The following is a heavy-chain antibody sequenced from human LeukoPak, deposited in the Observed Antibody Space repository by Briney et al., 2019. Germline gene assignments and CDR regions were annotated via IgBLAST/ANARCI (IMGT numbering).Heavy chain of an antibody. D-gene: IGHD2-15*01. CDR3: ARAVLGYCSGGSSYGGDWFDP. CDR1: GGTFSSYA. Sequence: SVKVSCKASGGTFSSYAISWVRQAPGQGLEWMGRIIPIFGTANYAQKFQGRVTITTDESTSTAYMELSSLRSEDTAVYYCARAVLGYCSGGSSYGGDWFDPWGQGTLVTVSS. J-gene: IGHJ5*02. CDR2: IIPIFGTA. V-gene: IGHV1-69*05.